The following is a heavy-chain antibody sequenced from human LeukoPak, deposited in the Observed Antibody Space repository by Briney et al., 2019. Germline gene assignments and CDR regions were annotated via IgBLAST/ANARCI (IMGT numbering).Heavy chain of an antibody. CDR3: ARLSVYYDSGGYYPLDY. D-gene: IGHD3-22*01. Sequence: SETLSLTCTVSGGSISSYYWSWIRQPPGKGLEWIGYIYYSGSTNYNPSLKSRVTISVDTSKNQFSLKLSSVTAADTAVYYCARLSVYYDSGGYYPLDYWGQGTLVTVSS. CDR1: GGSISSYY. V-gene: IGHV4-59*01. CDR2: IYYSGST. J-gene: IGHJ4*02.